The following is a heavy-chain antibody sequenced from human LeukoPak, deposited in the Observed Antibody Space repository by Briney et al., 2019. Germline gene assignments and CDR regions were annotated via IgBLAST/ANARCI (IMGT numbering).Heavy chain of an antibody. CDR1: GYSISSGYY. CDR3: AMDVGITGTTTLIFDY. CDR2: IYHSGST. Sequence: SETLSLTCTLSGYSISSGYYWGWIRQPPGKGLELIWSIYHSGSTYYNPSLKSRVTISVDTSKNQFSLKLSSVTAADTAVYYCAMDVGITGTTTLIFDYRGQGTLVTVSS. J-gene: IGHJ4*02. V-gene: IGHV4-38-2*02. D-gene: IGHD1-7*01.